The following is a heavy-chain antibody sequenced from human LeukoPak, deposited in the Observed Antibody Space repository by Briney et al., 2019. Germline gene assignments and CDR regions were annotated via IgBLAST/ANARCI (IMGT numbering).Heavy chain of an antibody. J-gene: IGHJ4*02. V-gene: IGHV4-61*02. CDR2: IYTSGST. D-gene: IGHD3/OR15-3a*01. Sequence: PSQTLSLTCTVSGGSISSGSYYWSWIRQPAGKGLEWIGRIYTSGSTNYNPSLKSRVTISVDTSKNQFSLKLSSVTAADTAVYYCARGVGWTQSYYFDYWGQGTLVTVSS. CDR1: GGSISSGSYY. CDR3: ARGVGWTQSYYFDY.